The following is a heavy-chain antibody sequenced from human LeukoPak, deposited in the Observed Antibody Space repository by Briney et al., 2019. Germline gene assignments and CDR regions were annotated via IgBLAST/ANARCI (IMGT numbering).Heavy chain of an antibody. Sequence: SGGSLRLSCAASGFTFSSSAMSWVRQAPGKGLEWVSAISNNGGYTYYADSVQGRFTISRDNSKSTLCLQMNSLRAEDTAVYYCAKGFKQSGNSAARPDFWGQGTLVTVSS. J-gene: IGHJ4*02. CDR1: GFTFSSSA. D-gene: IGHD4-23*01. CDR3: AKGFKQSGNSAARPDF. V-gene: IGHV3-23*01. CDR2: ISNNGGYT.